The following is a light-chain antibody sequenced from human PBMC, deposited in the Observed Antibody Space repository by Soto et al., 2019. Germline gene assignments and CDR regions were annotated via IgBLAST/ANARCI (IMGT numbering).Light chain of an antibody. J-gene: IGLJ2*01. V-gene: IGLV2-14*01. CDR2: EVS. CDR1: STDIGGYNF. CDR3: CSYTSTSTLVL. Sequence: QSALTQHASVSGSPGQSITISCTGTSTDIGGYNFVSWYQQHPGKAPKFIIYEVSRRPSGISNRFSGSKSGNTASLTISGLQPEDEAHYYCCSYTSTSTLVLFGGGTKLTVL.